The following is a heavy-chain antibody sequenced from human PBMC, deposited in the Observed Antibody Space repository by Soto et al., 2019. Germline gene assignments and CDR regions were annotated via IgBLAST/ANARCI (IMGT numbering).Heavy chain of an antibody. J-gene: IGHJ4*02. V-gene: IGHV3-66*01. CDR2: IYNGGST. D-gene: IGHD3-16*01. Sequence: GGSLRLSCAASGFTVSNDYMYWVRQAPGKGLEWVSSIYNGGSTYYADSVKGRFTISRDNSKNMMDLQMNSLRAEDTAVYYCAREYDVGHYWGQGTLVTVSS. CDR3: AREYDVGHY. CDR1: GFTVSNDY.